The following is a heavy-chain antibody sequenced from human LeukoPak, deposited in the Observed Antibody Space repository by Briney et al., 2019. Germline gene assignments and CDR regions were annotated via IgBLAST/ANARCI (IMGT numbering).Heavy chain of an antibody. D-gene: IGHD3-10*01. CDR2: INPNSGGT. CDR1: GYTFTGYY. CDR3: ARAVGYGSGTYRQYYFDY. Sequence: ASVKVSCKASGYTFTGYYIRWVRQAPGQGLEWMGWINPNSGGTNYAQNFQGRVTMSRDTSISTAYMELSRLRSDDTAVYYCARAVGYGSGTYRQYYFDYWGQGTLVTVSS. V-gene: IGHV1-2*02. J-gene: IGHJ4*02.